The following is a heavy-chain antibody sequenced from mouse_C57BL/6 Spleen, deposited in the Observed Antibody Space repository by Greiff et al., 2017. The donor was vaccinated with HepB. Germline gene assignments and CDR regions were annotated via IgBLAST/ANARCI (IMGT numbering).Heavy chain of an antibody. J-gene: IGHJ4*01. CDR2: ISSGGSYT. D-gene: IGHD1-1*01. Sequence: DVKLVESGGDLVKPGGSLKLSCAASGFTFSSYGMSWVRQTPDKRLEWVATISSGGSYTYYPDSVKGRFTISRDNAKNTLYLQMSSLKSEDTAMYYCARHEDYYGSSYHYAMDYWGQGTSVTVSS. V-gene: IGHV5-6*02. CDR3: ARHEDYYGSSYHYAMDY. CDR1: GFTFSSYG.